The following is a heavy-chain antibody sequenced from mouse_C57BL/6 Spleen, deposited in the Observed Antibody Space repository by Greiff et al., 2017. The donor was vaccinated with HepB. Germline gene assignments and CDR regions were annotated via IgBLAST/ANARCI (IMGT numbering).Heavy chain of an antibody. CDR3: ATTMVTTGFAY. CDR1: GFTFSDYG. J-gene: IGHJ3*01. V-gene: IGHV5-17*01. D-gene: IGHD2-2*01. CDR2: ISSGSSNI. Sequence: EVQGVESGGGLVKPGGSLKLSCAASGFTFSDYGMHWVRQAPEKGMEWVAYISSGSSNIYYADTVMGRFTISRDNAKNTLFLQMTSMRSEDTAMYYCATTMVTTGFAYWGQGTLVTVSA.